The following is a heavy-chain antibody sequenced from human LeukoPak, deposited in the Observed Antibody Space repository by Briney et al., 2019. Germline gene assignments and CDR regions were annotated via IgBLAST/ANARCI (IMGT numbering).Heavy chain of an antibody. D-gene: IGHD6-19*01. J-gene: IGHJ6*02. V-gene: IGHV4-4*07. CDR3: ARVSPIAVAGSSYYYAMGV. CDR1: GGSISNYY. Sequence: KSSETLSLTCNVSGGSISNYYWTWIRQPAGKGLEWIGRIYSSGTTTYNPSLKSRVAMSVDTSRNQFSLKLSSVTAADTAVYYCARVSPIAVAGSSYYYAMGVWGQGTTVTVSS. CDR2: IYSSGTT.